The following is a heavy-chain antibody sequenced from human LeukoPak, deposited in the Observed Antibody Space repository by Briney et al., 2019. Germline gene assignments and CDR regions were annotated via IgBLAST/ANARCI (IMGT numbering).Heavy chain of an antibody. CDR1: GFTFSSYG. Sequence: GGSLRLSCAASGFTFSSYGMHWVRQAPGKGLEYVSAISSNGGSTYYANSVKGRFTISRDNSKNTLYLQMGSLRAEDMAVYYCARDHTSYYDSSGYYYSHFDYWGQGTLVTVSS. V-gene: IGHV3-64*01. D-gene: IGHD3-22*01. CDR2: ISSNGGST. CDR3: ARDHTSYYDSSGYYYSHFDY. J-gene: IGHJ4*02.